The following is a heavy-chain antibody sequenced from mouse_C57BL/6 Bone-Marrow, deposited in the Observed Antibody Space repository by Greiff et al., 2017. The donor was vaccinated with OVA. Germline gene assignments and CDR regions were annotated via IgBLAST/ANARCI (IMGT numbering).Heavy chain of an antibody. CDR1: GFTFSSYA. V-gene: IGHV5-4*03. CDR3: ARPLYDYDSTWFAY. CDR2: ISAGGSYT. D-gene: IGHD2-4*01. Sequence: EVKLVESGGGLVKPGGSLKLSCAASGFTFSSYAMSWVRQTPEKRLEWVATISAGGSYTYYPDNVKGRFTISRDNAKNNLYLQMSHLKSEDTAMYYCARPLYDYDSTWFAYWGQGTLVTVSA. J-gene: IGHJ3*01.